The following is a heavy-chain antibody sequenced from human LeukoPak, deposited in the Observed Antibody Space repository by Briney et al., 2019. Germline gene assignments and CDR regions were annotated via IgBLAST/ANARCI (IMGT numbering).Heavy chain of an antibody. J-gene: IGHJ4*02. V-gene: IGHV3-74*03. CDR3: ARSAADAFDY. Sequence: GGSLRLSCAASGFSFSSYWMHWVRQAPGKGLVWVARISPDGSSALSADSVRGRFTISRDNADNTLYLQLNSLRAEDTAVYYCARSAADAFDYWGQGTLVTVSS. CDR2: ISPDGSSA. CDR1: GFSFSSYW.